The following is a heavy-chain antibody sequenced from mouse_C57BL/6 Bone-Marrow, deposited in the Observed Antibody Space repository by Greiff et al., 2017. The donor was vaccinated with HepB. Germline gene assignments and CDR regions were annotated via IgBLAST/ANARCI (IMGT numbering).Heavy chain of an antibody. CDR1: GYAFSSSW. V-gene: IGHV1-82*01. CDR3: ARSSFAY. CDR2: IYPGDGDT. J-gene: IGHJ3*01. Sequence: VQLQQSGPELVKPGASVKISCKASGYAFSSSWMNWVKQRPGKGLEWIGRIYPGDGDTNYNGKFKGKATLTAGKSSSTAYMQLSSLTSEDSAVYFCARSSFAYWGQGTLVTVSA.